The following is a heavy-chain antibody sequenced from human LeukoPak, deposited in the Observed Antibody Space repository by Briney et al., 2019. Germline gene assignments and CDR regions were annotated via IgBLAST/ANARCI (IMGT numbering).Heavy chain of an antibody. D-gene: IGHD3-3*01. CDR2: ISAYNGNT. Sequence: GSSVKVSCKASGGTFSSYAISWVRQAPGQGLEWMGWISAYNGNTNYAQKLQGRVTMTTDTSTSTAYMELRSLRSDDTAVYYCARAPRITIFGVVGDYHYAFDIWGQGTMVTVSS. J-gene: IGHJ3*02. CDR1: GGTFSSYA. CDR3: ARAPRITIFGVVGDYHYAFDI. V-gene: IGHV1-18*01.